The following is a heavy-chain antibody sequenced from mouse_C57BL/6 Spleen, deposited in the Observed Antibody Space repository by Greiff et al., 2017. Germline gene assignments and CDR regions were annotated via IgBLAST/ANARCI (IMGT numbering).Heavy chain of an antibody. CDR2: IHPNSGST. CDR1: GYTFTSYW. D-gene: IGHD2-5*01. CDR3: ARSTYYSNLFAMDY. J-gene: IGHJ4*01. V-gene: IGHV1-64*01. Sequence: QVQLQQSGAELVKPGASVKLSCKASGYTFTSYWMHWVKQRPGQGLEWIGMIHPNSGSTNYNEKFKSKATLTVDKSSSTAYMQLSSLTSEDSAVYYCARSTYYSNLFAMDYWGQGTSVTVSS.